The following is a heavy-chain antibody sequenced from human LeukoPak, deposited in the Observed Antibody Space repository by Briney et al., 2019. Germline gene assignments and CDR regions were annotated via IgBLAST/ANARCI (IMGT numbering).Heavy chain of an antibody. CDR3: AKETGDYGEYYYYGMDV. Sequence: GGSLRLSCAASGFTFSSYAMSWVRQAPGKGLEWVPAISGSGGSTYYADSVKGRFTISRDNSKNTLYLQMNSLRAEDTAVYYCAKETGDYGEYYYYGMDVWGQGTTVTVSS. CDR2: ISGSGGST. D-gene: IGHD4-17*01. CDR1: GFTFSSYA. V-gene: IGHV3-23*01. J-gene: IGHJ6*02.